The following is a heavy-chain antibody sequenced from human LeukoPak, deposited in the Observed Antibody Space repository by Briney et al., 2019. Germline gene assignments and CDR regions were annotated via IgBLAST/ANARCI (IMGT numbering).Heavy chain of an antibody. V-gene: IGHV7-4-1*02. CDR3: ARDPGYYYDNSGYYYYSSSVDY. Sequence: ASVKVSCKASGYTFTSYAINWVRQAPGQGLEWMGWINTNTGNPTYAQGFTGRFVFSLDTSVSTAYLQISSLKAEDTAVYYCARDPGYYYDNSGYYYYSSSVDYWGQGTLVTVSS. D-gene: IGHD3-22*01. CDR1: GYTFTSYA. J-gene: IGHJ4*02. CDR2: INTNTGNP.